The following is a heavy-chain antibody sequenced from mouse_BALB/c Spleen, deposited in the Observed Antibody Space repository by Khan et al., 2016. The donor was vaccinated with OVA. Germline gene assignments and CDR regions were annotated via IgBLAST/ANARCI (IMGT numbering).Heavy chain of an antibody. CDR3: ASITTVVEYCAMDD. J-gene: IGHJ4*01. CDR2: INTETGEP. Sequence: QIQLVQSGPELKKPGETVKISCKASGYTFTDYSMHWVKQAPGKGLKWMGWINTETGEPTYADDFKGRFAFSLETSASTAYLQINILKSEDTATYFCASITTVVEYCAMDDWGQGTSVTVSS. CDR1: GYTFTDYS. D-gene: IGHD1-1*01. V-gene: IGHV9-2-1*01.